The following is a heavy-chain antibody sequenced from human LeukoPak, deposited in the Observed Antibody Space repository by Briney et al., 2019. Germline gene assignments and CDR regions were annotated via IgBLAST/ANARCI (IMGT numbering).Heavy chain of an antibody. CDR2: ISPSGDIT. Sequence: PXRSLXXXCAASGFTFSSYAMHWVRQAPGKGLEWVSGISPSGDITYYADSVKGRFTISRGNSKNTLYLEVISLTAEDTAVYYCAKDDAWLRFGEWSQGTLVTVSS. J-gene: IGHJ4*02. CDR1: GFTFSSYA. D-gene: IGHD3-10*01. V-gene: IGHV3-23*01. CDR3: AKDDAWLRFGE.